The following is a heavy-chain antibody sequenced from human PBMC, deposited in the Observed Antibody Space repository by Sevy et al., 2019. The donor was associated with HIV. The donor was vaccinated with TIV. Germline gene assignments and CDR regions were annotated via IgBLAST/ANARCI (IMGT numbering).Heavy chain of an antibody. CDR3: TRMTGAQSIFGY. V-gene: IGHV3-49*04. CDR2: LKNKARGGTL. CDR1: GFSFGDYA. Sequence: GGSLRLSCTASGFSFGDYAMNWVRQAPGKGLEWVAFLKNKARGGTLDHAASVKGRFTISRHDSKSIVYLQMNDLRTEDTGVYYCTRMTGAQSIFGYWGQGALVSDSS. J-gene: IGHJ4*02.